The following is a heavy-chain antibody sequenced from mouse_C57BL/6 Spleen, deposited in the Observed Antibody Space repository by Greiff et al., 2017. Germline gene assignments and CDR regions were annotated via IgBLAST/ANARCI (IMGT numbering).Heavy chain of an antibody. CDR2: IYPGDGDT. CDR1: GYAFSSYW. D-gene: IGHD1-1*01. J-gene: IGHJ4*01. Sequence: VQGVESGAELVKPGASVKISCKASGYAFSSYWMNWVKQRPGKGLEWIGQIYPGDGDTNYNGKFKGKATLTADKSSSTAYMQLSSLTSEDSAVYFCARDPSSPHAMDYWGQGTSVTVSS. CDR3: ARDPSSPHAMDY. V-gene: IGHV1-80*01.